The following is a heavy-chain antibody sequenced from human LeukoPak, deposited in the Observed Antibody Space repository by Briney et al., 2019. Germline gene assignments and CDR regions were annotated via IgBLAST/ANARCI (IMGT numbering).Heavy chain of an antibody. CDR2: INTGGST. CDR3: AKDFSAWACEY. CDR1: GFTFSHYA. D-gene: IGHD6-19*01. J-gene: IGHJ4*02. Sequence: GGSLRLSCAAAGFTFSHYAMTWVRQAPGKGLEWVSSINTGGSTHYAASVKGRFTISRDDSKNTLYLQMDSLRAEDTAVYYCAKDFSAWACEYRGQGTLVTVSS. V-gene: IGHV3-23*01.